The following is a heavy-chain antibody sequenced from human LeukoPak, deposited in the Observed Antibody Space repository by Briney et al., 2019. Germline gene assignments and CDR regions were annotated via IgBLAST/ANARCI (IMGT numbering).Heavy chain of an antibody. CDR1: GGSFSGYY. CDR2: INHSGST. D-gene: IGHD3-22*01. Sequence: SETLSLTCAVYGGSFSGYYWSWIRQPPGKGLEWIGEINHSGSTNYNPSLKSRVTISVDTSKNQFSLKLSSVTAADTAVYYCARGVAPDYFDSSGPPAYAFDIWGQGTMVTVSS. CDR3: ARGVAPDYFDSSGPPAYAFDI. J-gene: IGHJ3*02. V-gene: IGHV4-34*01.